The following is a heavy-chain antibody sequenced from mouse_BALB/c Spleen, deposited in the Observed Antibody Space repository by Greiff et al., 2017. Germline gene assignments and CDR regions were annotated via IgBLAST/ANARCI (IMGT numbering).Heavy chain of an antibody. Sequence: VQLQQPGAELVKPGASVKLSCKASGYTFTSYWMHWVKQRPGQGLEWIGEINPSNGRTNYNEKFKSKATLTVDKSSSTAYMQLSSLTSEDSAVYYCARDYYGNSWFAYWGQGTLVTVSA. CDR2: INPSNGRT. CDR3: ARDYYGNSWFAY. D-gene: IGHD2-1*01. CDR1: GYTFTSYW. V-gene: IGHV1S81*02. J-gene: IGHJ3*01.